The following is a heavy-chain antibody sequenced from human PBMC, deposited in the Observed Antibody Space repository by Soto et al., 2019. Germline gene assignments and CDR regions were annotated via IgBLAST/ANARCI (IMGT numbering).Heavy chain of an antibody. Sequence: GSLRLSCAASGFTFSSYAMSWVRQAPGRGLEWVSAITGSGSSTYYADSVKGRFIISRDNSKSTVYLQMDSLRAEDTAIYYCAHRFAEEPWCSSPGCFLFVFNIWGKGNLVTVS. CDR1: GFTFSSYA. J-gene: IGHJ3*02. CDR3: AHRFAEEPWCSSPGCFLFVFNI. D-gene: IGHD2-2*01. V-gene: IGHV3-23*01. CDR2: ITGSGSST.